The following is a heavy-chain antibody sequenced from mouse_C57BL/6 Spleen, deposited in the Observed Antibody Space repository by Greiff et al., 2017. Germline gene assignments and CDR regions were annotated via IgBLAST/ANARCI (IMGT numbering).Heavy chain of an antibody. CDR3: ARVDDYDWFAY. CDR1: GFTFSSYG. CDR2: ISSGGSYT. Sequence: VKLMESGGDLVKPGGSLKLSCAASGFTFSSYGMSWVRQTPDKRLEWVATISSGGSYTYYPDSVKGRFTISRDNAKNTLYLQMSSLKSEDTAMYYCARVDDYDWFAYWGQGALVTVSA. D-gene: IGHD2-4*01. J-gene: IGHJ3*01. V-gene: IGHV5-6*02.